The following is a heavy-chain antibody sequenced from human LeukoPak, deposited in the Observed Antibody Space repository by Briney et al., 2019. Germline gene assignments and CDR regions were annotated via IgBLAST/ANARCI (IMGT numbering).Heavy chain of an antibody. Sequence: SETLSLTCTVSGGSISSYYWSWIRQPPGKGLEWIGYIYYSGSTNYNPSLKSRVTISVDTSKNQSSLKLSSVTAADTAVYYCARTWEDAFDIWGQGTLVTVSS. CDR1: GGSISSYY. CDR2: IYYSGST. V-gene: IGHV4-59*01. D-gene: IGHD1-26*01. J-gene: IGHJ3*02. CDR3: ARTWEDAFDI.